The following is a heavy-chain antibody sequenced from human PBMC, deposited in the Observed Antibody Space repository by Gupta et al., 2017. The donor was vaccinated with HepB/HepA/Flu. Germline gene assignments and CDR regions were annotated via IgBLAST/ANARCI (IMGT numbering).Heavy chain of an antibody. Sequence: EVQRLKFGGGCLKPGGSLRLSWAASGSPFVSFDLNWARQAPGKGLEWVSGINRDAGKTHYADFVKGRFTISRDNSRNTLSLQMTSLRVEDTAVYYCAKALASGRMFYFDSWGQGTLVTVS. CDR1: GSPFVSFD. D-gene: IGHD6-19*01. CDR2: INRDAGKT. J-gene: IGHJ4*02. V-gene: IGHV3-23*01. CDR3: AKALASGRMFYFDS.